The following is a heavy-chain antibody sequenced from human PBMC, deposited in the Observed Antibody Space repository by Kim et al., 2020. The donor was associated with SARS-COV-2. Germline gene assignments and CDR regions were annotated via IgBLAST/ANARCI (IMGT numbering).Heavy chain of an antibody. CDR1: GGSFSGYY. J-gene: IGHJ4*02. Sequence: SETLSLTCAVYGGSFSGYYWSWIRQPPGKGLEWIGEINHSGSTNYNPSLKSRVTISVDTSKNQFSLKLSSVTAADTAVYYCASLYGIAVAGTHLVRWGQGTLVTVSS. D-gene: IGHD6-19*01. CDR3: ASLYGIAVAGTHLVR. CDR2: INHSGST. V-gene: IGHV4-34*01.